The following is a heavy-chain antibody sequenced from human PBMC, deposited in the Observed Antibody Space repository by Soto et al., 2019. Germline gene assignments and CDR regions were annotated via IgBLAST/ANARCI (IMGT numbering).Heavy chain of an antibody. CDR3: ARDSSWAEH. D-gene: IGHD6-13*01. CDR1: GYTFTSYS. J-gene: IGHJ1*01. V-gene: IGHV1-3*04. CDR2: INTVNGDT. Sequence: QVQLVQSGAEVKKPGASVKVSFKASGYTFTSYSMHWVRQAPGQRLEWMGWINTVNGDTKTSQNFQGRVTFTRDTSARTAYMELSSLKSEDTAVYYCARDSSWAEHWGQGTLVTVSS.